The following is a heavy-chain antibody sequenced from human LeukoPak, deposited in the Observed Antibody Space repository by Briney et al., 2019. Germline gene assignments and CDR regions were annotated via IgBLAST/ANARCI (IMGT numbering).Heavy chain of an antibody. CDR1: GFSLRTRGMR. D-gene: IGHD2-21*02. J-gene: IGHJ4*02. CDR2: IDWDDDK. Sequence: SGPALVKPTQTLTLTCTFSGFSLRTRGMRVRWIRQPPGKALEWLARIDWDDDKFYSTSLKTRLTISKDTSKNQVVLTMTNMDPVDTATYYCARTPYCGGDCYVDYWGQGTLVTVSS. V-gene: IGHV2-70*04. CDR3: ARTPYCGGDCYVDY.